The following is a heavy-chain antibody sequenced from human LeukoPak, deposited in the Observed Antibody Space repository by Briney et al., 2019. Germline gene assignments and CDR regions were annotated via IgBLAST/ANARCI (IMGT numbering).Heavy chain of an antibody. Sequence: PGGSLRLSCAASGFSFKDYYFSWIRQAPGKGLEWVSFINVNGGAMYYADFVKGRVTISRDNAKSSLYLEMNSLRVEDTDVYYCTRGPRLLAAGSYYFDYWGQGSLVTASS. CDR2: INVNGGAM. J-gene: IGHJ4*02. V-gene: IGHV3-11*01. CDR1: GFSFKDYY. CDR3: TRGPRLLAAGSYYFDY. D-gene: IGHD6-13*01.